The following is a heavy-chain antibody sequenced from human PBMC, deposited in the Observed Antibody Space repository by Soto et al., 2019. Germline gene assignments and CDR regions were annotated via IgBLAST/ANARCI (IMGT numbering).Heavy chain of an antibody. CDR3: ARCGSGSYYTYYYYGMDV. J-gene: IGHJ6*02. CDR2: IIPIFGTA. D-gene: IGHD3-10*01. Sequence: GASVKVSCKAAGGTFSSYAISWVRQAPGQGLEWMGGIIPIFGTANYAQKFQGRVTITADESTSTAYMELSSLRSEDTAVYYCARCGSGSYYTYYYYGMDVWGQGTTVTVSS. CDR1: GGTFSSYA. V-gene: IGHV1-69*13.